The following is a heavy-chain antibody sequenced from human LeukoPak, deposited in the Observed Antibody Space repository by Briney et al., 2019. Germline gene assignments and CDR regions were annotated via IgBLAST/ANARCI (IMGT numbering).Heavy chain of an antibody. CDR3: ARLNQSSGFDY. CDR2: IYYSGST. D-gene: IGHD6-19*01. Sequence: SETLSLTCTVSGGYISSYYWSWIRQPPGKGLEWIGYIYYSGSTNYNPSLKSRVTISVDTSKNQFSLKLSSVTAADTAVYYCARLNQSSGFDYWGQGTLVTVSS. J-gene: IGHJ4*02. CDR1: GGYISSYY. V-gene: IGHV4-59*08.